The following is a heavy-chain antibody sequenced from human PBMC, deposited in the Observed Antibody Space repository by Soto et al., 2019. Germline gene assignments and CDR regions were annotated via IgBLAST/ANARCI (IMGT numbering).Heavy chain of an antibody. V-gene: IGHV3-9*01. CDR3: AKDMGIAVAGTDFDY. Sequence: PGGSLRLSCAASGFTFDDYAMHWVRQAPGKGLEWVSGISWNSGSIGYADSVKGRFTISRDNAKNSLYLQMDSLRAEDTALYYCAKDMGIAVAGTDFDYWGQGTLVTVSS. CDR1: GFTFDDYA. D-gene: IGHD6-19*01. J-gene: IGHJ4*02. CDR2: ISWNSGSI.